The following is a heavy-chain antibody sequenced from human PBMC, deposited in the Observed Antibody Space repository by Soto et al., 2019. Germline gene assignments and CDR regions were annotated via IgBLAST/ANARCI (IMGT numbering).Heavy chain of an antibody. V-gene: IGHV1-2*02. CDR3: ARITWGRDHYYCMDV. CDR1: GYIFTGYF. J-gene: IGHJ6*02. D-gene: IGHD1-26*01. Sequence: ASVKVSCKASGYIFTGYFIQWLRQAPGQGLEWMGWINPNTSATNYAQKFQGRVTMTRDTSLGAAYMELTSLRPDDTALYYCARITWGRDHYYCMDVRRQRTTVTVSS. CDR2: INPNTSAT.